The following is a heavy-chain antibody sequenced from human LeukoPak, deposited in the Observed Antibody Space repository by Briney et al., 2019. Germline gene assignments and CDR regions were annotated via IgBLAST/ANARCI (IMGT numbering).Heavy chain of an antibody. V-gene: IGHV4-61*05. CDR2: IYYSGST. CDR3: ARADSRRIFSAGAFDI. D-gene: IGHD3-3*01. J-gene: IGHJ3*02. CDR1: GGSISSSSYY. Sequence: SETLSLTCTVSGGSISSSSYYWGWIRQPPGKGLEWIGYIYYSGSTNYNPSLKSRVTISVDTSKNQFSLKLSSVTAADTAVYYCARADSRRIFSAGAFDIWGQGTMVTVSS.